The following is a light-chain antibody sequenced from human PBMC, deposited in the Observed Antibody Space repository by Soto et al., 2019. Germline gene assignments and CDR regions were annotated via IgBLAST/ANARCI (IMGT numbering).Light chain of an antibody. CDR3: QQYGSSGT. CDR2: GAS. CDR1: QTVSSY. J-gene: IGKJ1*01. V-gene: IGKV3-20*01. Sequence: DIVSTQSPATLSLSPGERTTLSFMYSQTVSSYLSWYQQKPGQAPRLLIYGASNRASGIPDRFSGSGSGTDFTLTISRLEPEDFAVYYCQQYGSSGTFGQGTKVDIK.